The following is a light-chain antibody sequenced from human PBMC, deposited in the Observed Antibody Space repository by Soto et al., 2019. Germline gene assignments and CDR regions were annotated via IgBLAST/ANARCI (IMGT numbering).Light chain of an antibody. V-gene: IGLV2-14*01. CDR3: SSYTSSSTLAVV. CDR2: DVS. Sequence: QSALTQPASVSGSPGQSITISCTGTSSDVGGYNYVSWYQQHPGKAPKLMIYDVSNRPSGVYNRFSGSKSGNTASLTISGLQAEDEADYYCSSYTSSSTLAVVFGGGTKVTVL. CDR1: SSDVGGYNY. J-gene: IGLJ2*01.